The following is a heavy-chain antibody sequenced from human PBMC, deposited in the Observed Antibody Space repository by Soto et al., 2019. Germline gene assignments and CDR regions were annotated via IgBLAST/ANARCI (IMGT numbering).Heavy chain of an antibody. CDR2: VSATAGTT. CDR3: AKDRLAGGFDY. Sequence: GGSLRLSCAASGFTFSNYAMRWVRQAPGNGLEWVSLVSATAGTTYYTESVKGRFTISRDNSRNTVYLQMNSLRADDTAVYYCAKDRLAGGFDYWGQGTLVTVSS. D-gene: IGHD3-16*01. CDR1: GFTFSNYA. V-gene: IGHV3-23*01. J-gene: IGHJ4*02.